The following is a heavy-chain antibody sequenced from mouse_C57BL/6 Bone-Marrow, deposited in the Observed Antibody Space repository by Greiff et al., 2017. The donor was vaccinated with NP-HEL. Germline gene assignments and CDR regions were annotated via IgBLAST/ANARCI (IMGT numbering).Heavy chain of an antibody. D-gene: IGHD1-1*01. V-gene: IGHV7-3*01. J-gene: IGHJ2*01. CDR1: GFTFTDYY. Sequence: EVMLVESGGGLVQPGGSLSLSCAASGFTFTDYYMSWVRQPPGKALEWLGFIRNKANGYTTEYSASVKGRFTISSDNSQSILYLQINALRAEDSATYYCARYRDGSGYIDYWGQGTTLTVSS. CDR3: ARYRDGSGYIDY. CDR2: IRNKANGYTT.